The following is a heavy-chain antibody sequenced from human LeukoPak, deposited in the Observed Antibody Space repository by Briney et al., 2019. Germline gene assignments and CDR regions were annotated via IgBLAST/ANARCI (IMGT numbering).Heavy chain of an antibody. CDR1: GASIDSHSW. Sequence: SETLSLTCAVSGASIDSHSWWSWVRQPPGKGLEWIGYIYYSGGTNYNPSLRGRVTMSVDRSKNQFSLKLSSVTAADTAVYYCAREGYCSGGNCHRTFDYWGRGTLVTVSS. CDR2: IYYSGGT. J-gene: IGHJ4*02. CDR3: AREGYCSGGNCHRTFDY. V-gene: IGHV4-4*02. D-gene: IGHD2-15*01.